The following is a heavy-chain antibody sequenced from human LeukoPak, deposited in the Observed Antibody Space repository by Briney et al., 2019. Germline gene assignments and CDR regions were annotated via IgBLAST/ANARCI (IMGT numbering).Heavy chain of an antibody. CDR1: GGSISSGDYY. V-gene: IGHV4-30-4*01. CDR2: IYYSGST. D-gene: IGHD1-26*01. CDR3: ASMDSGSCVFDY. J-gene: IGHJ4*02. Sequence: SQTLSLTCTVSGGSISSGDYYWSWIRQPPGKGLEWIGYIYYSGSTYYNPSLRSRVTISVGTSKNQFSLKLSSVTAADTAVYYCASMDSGSCVFDYWGQGTLVTVSS.